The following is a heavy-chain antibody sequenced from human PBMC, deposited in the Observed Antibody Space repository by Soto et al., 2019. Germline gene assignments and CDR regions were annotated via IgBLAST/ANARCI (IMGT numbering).Heavy chain of an antibody. J-gene: IGHJ4*02. V-gene: IGHV3-11*01. CDR2: ISSSGSTI. D-gene: IGHD2-15*01. CDR1: GFTFSDYY. Sequence: GGSLRLSCAASGFTFSDYYMSWIRQAPGKGLEWVSYISSSGSTIYYADSVKGRFTISRDNAKNSLYLQMNSLRAEDTAVYYCARDLEYCSGGSCYSTEFDYWGQGTLVTVSS. CDR3: ARDLEYCSGGSCYSTEFDY.